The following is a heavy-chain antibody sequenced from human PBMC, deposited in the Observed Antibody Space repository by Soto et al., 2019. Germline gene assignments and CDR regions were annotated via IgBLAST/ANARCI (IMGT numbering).Heavy chain of an antibody. CDR1: GGTFSSYA. Sequence: QVQLVQSGAEVKKPGSSVKVSCKASGGTFSSYAISWVRQAPGQGLEWMGGLIPIFGTANYAQKFQGRVTITADKSTSTAYMELSSLRSEDTAVYYCARADILTELAGGDYYYYGMDVWGQGTTVTVSS. CDR2: LIPIFGTA. D-gene: IGHD3-9*01. CDR3: ARADILTELAGGDYYYYGMDV. J-gene: IGHJ6*02. V-gene: IGHV1-69*06.